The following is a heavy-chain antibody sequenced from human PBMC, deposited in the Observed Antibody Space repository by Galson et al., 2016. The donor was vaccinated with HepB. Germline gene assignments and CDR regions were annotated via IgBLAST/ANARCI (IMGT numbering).Heavy chain of an antibody. D-gene: IGHD4-23*01. CDR2: ISSSSSYI. J-gene: IGHJ1*01. Sequence: SLRLSCAASGFTFSGYTMNWVRQAPGKGLEWVSSISSSSSYIYYADSVKGRFTISRDNAKNSMYLQMNSLRAEDTAVYYCARAGGYGGYSAEYFRHWGQGTLVTVSS. V-gene: IGHV3-21*01. CDR1: GFTFSGYT. CDR3: ARAGGYGGYSAEYFRH.